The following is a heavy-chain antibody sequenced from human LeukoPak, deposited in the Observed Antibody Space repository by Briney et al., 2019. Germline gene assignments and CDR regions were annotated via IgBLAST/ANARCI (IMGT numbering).Heavy chain of an antibody. D-gene: IGHD4-23*01. CDR1: GGSISSYY. CDR3: ARAGDYGDNSPSLKLDAFDI. Sequence: PSETLSLTCTVSGGSISSYYWSWIRQPPGKGLEWIGYIYYSGSTNYSPSLKSRVTISVDTSKNQFSLKLSSVTAADTAVYYCARAGDYGDNSPSLKLDAFDIWGQGTMVTVSS. J-gene: IGHJ3*02. V-gene: IGHV4-59*12. CDR2: IYYSGST.